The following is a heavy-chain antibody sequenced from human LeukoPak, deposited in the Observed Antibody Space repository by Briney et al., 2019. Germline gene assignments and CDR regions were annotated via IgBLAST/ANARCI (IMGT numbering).Heavy chain of an antibody. D-gene: IGHD2-21*02. V-gene: IGHV3-53*04. Sequence: GGSLRLSCAASGFTVSSNYMSWVRQAPGKGLEWVSVIYSGGSTYYADSVKGRFTISRHNSKNTLYLQMNSLRAEDTAVYYCARENLAYCGGDCYSAYFDYWGQGTLVTASS. CDR2: IYSGGST. CDR1: GFTVSSNY. CDR3: ARENLAYCGGDCYSAYFDY. J-gene: IGHJ4*02.